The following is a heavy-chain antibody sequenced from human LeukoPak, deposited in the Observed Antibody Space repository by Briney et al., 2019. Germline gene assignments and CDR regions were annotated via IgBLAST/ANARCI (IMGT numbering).Heavy chain of an antibody. V-gene: IGHV1-46*01. CDR1: GYTFTSHF. CDR3: ARVRYSYAPYFDY. CDR2: INPRGGST. J-gene: IGHJ4*02. Sequence: ASVKVSCKASGYTFTSHFMHWVRQAPGQGLEWMGIINPRGGSTSYTQKFQGRVTMTRDTSTSTVYMELSSLRSEDTAVYYCARVRYSYAPYFDYWGQGTLVTVSS. D-gene: IGHD5-18*01.